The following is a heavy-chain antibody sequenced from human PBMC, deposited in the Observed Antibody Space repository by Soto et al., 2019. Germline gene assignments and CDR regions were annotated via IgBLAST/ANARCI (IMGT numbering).Heavy chain of an antibody. Sequence: GGSLRLSCAASGFTFSSYAMSWVRQAPGKGLEWVSAISGSSGSTYYADSVKGRFTISRDNSKNTLCLQMNSLRAEDTAVYYCAKDPVVPAAMRDPGYVWGKGTTVTVSS. CDR1: GFTFSSYA. D-gene: IGHD2-2*01. CDR3: AKDPVVPAAMRDPGYV. CDR2: ISGSSGST. V-gene: IGHV3-23*01. J-gene: IGHJ6*04.